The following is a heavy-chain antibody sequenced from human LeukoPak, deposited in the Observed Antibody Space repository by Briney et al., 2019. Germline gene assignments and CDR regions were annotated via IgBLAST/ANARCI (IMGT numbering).Heavy chain of an antibody. CDR3: TTLTVASNFDY. Sequence: PGGSLRLSCAASGFSFSVYEMHWVRQAPGKGLEWISDISSSGTTTYYADSVKGRFTISRDNTKNSLYLQMNRLRVEDTAIYCCTTLTVASNFDYWGQGTLVTVSS. D-gene: IGHD6-19*01. V-gene: IGHV3-48*03. CDR2: ISSSGTTT. CDR1: GFSFSVYE. J-gene: IGHJ4*02.